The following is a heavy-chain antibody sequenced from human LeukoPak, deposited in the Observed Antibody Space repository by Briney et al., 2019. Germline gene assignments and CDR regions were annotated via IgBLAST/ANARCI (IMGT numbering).Heavy chain of an antibody. V-gene: IGHV4-39*07. Sequence: SETLSLTCSVSGGSISSRSCYWGWIRQPPGKGLEWIGGIYYSGSTKYNPSLKSRVTMSVDTSKNQFSLRLNSVTAADTAVYYCARDMGVYKQQNWFDPWGQGTLVTVSA. CDR1: GGSISSRSCY. D-gene: IGHD2-8*02. J-gene: IGHJ5*02. CDR2: IYYSGST. CDR3: ARDMGVYKQQNWFDP.